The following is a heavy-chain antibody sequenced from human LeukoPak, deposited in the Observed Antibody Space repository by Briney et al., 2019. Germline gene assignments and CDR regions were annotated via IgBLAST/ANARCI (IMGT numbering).Heavy chain of an antibody. CDR2: IKQDGSEK. V-gene: IGHV3-7*01. J-gene: IGHJ4*02. D-gene: IGHD2-2*02. CDR1: GFTVSDYH. CDR3: ARGAIEVVPAAIPIDY. Sequence: GGSLRLSCAASGFTVSDYHMNWVRQAPGKGLEWVANIKQDGSEKYYVDSVKGRFTISRDNAKNSLYLQMNSLRAEDTAVYYCARGAIEVVPAAIPIDYWGQGTLVTVSS.